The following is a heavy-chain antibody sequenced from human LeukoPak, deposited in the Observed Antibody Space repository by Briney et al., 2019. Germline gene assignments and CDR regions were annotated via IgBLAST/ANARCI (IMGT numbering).Heavy chain of an antibody. V-gene: IGHV3-23*01. CDR1: GFTFSSYA. J-gene: IGHJ3*02. D-gene: IGHD3-10*01. CDR3: AKGVGEFGGDAFDI. Sequence: GGSLRLSCAASGFTFSSYAMSWVRQAPRKGLEWVSAISGSCGSTYYADSVKSRFTTSTDNSNNTLYLQMNSLRAEDTAVYYCAKGVGEFGGDAFDIWGQGTMVTVSA. CDR2: ISGSCGST.